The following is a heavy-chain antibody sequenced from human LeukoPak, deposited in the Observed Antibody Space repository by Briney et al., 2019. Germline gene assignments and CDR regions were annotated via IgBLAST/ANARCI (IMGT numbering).Heavy chain of an antibody. CDR1: GYTFTGYY. D-gene: IGHD6-13*01. Sequence: ASVKVSCKASGYTFTGYYMHWVRQAPGQGLEWMGWMNPNSGGTNYAQKFQGRVTMTRDTSISTAYMELSRLRSDDTAVYYCASISAAGPVLVQKEYYFDYWGHGTLVTVSS. CDR3: ASISAAGPVLVQKEYYFDY. CDR2: MNPNSGGT. J-gene: IGHJ4*01. V-gene: IGHV1-2*02.